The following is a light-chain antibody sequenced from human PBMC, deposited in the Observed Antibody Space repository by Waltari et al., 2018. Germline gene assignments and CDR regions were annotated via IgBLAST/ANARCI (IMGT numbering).Light chain of an antibody. CDR1: RSKIGDFS. CDR2: SEY. CDR3: AAWDDSLSGVV. V-gene: IGLV1-44*01. Sequence: QPVLTQPPSVSGTPGQRVTIPCSGSRSKIGDFSVNWYQHLPGSAPRLLIYSEYQRPSGVPDRFSGSKSGTSASLVVSGLQSDDEADYYCAAWDDSLSGVVFGGGTKLTVL. J-gene: IGLJ2*01.